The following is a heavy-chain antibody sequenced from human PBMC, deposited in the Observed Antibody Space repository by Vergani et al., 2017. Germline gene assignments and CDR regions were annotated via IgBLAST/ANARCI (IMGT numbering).Heavy chain of an antibody. J-gene: IGHJ6*03. D-gene: IGHD4-23*01. Sequence: QVQLQQWGAGLLKPSETLSLTCAVYGGSFSGYYWSWIRQPPGKGLEWIGEIKHSGSTNYNPSLKSRVTISVDTSKNQFSLKLSSVTAADTAVYYCARGGGAVVYYDYYMDVWGKGTTVTVSS. CDR1: GGSFSGYY. CDR2: IKHSGST. V-gene: IGHV4-34*01. CDR3: ARGGGAVVYYDYYMDV.